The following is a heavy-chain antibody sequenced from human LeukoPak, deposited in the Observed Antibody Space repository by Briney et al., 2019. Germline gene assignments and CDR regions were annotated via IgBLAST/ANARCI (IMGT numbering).Heavy chain of an antibody. CDR1: GYTFTSNY. Sequence: ASVKVSCTASGYTFTSNYIHWLRQAPGQGLEWMGMIYPRDGSTSYAQKFQGRVTVTRDTSTSTVHMELSGLRSEDTAVYYCARDQEGFDYWGQGTLVTVSS. CDR2: IYPRDGST. V-gene: IGHV1-46*01. J-gene: IGHJ4*02. CDR3: ARDQEGFDY.